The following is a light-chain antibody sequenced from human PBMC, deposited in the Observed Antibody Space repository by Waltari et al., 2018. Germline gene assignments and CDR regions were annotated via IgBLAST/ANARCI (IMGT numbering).Light chain of an antibody. CDR3: QVRTSWLWT. CDR1: QIVTNN. CDR2: HAS. V-gene: IGKV3-15*01. Sequence: EIVVTQSPATLSLSPGERVTLSCRASQIVTNNFAWFQKRPGQAPRLLIYHASTRATDIPARFSGSGSGTEFTLTINCLQSEDLAIYYCQVRTSWLWTFGQGTKV. J-gene: IGKJ1*01.